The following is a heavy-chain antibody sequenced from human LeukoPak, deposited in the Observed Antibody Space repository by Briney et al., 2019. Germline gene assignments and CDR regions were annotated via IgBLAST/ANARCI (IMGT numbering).Heavy chain of an antibody. D-gene: IGHD3-3*01. CDR2: ISYDGSNK. Sequence: GGSLRLSCAASGFTFSSYAMHWVRQAPGKGLEWVAVISYDGSNKYYADSVKGRFTISRDNSKNTLYLQMNSLRAEDTAVYYCARAPRYYDFWSGYYMGYFDYWGQGTLVTVSS. CDR3: ARAPRYYDFWSGYYMGYFDY. V-gene: IGHV3-30*04. CDR1: GFTFSSYA. J-gene: IGHJ4*02.